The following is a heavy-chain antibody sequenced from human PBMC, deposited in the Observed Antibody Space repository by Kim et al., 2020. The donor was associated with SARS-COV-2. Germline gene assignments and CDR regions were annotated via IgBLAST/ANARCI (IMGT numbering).Heavy chain of an antibody. CDR3: ARDENYYGSGSYHYYYYGMDV. CDR2: ISAYNGNT. J-gene: IGHJ6*02. Sequence: ASVKVSCKASGYTFTSYGISWVRQAPGQGLEWMGWISAYNGNTNYAQKLQGRVTMTTDTSTSTAYMELRSLRSDDTAVYYCARDENYYGSGSYHYYYYGMDVWGQGTTVTVSS. D-gene: IGHD3-10*01. V-gene: IGHV1-18*01. CDR1: GYTFTSYG.